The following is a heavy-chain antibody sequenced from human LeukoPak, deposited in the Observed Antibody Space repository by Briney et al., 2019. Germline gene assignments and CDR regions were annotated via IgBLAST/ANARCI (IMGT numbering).Heavy chain of an antibody. CDR3: ARGTYSGSYY. CDR1: GVSINFFY. V-gene: IGHV4-59*01. CDR2: IFYSGST. Sequence: PSETLSLTCTVSGVSINFFYWSWIRQPPGKGLEWIGHIFYSGSTKYNPSLKSRATISVDTSKNQFSLKLSSVTAADTAVYYCARGTYSGSYYWGQGTLVTVSS. J-gene: IGHJ4*02. D-gene: IGHD1-26*01.